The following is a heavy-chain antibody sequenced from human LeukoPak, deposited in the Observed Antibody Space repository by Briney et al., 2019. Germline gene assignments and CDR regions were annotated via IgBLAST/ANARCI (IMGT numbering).Heavy chain of an antibody. J-gene: IGHJ4*02. V-gene: IGHV3-74*01. CDR2: INSDGSST. D-gene: IGHD1-14*01. CDR1: GFTFSSYW. Sequence: GGSLRLSCAASGFTFSSYWMHWVRQAPGKGLVWVSRINSDGSSTSYANSVKGRFTISRDNAKNTLYLQMNSLRAEDTAVYYCARALPLREVNYWGQGTLVTVSS. CDR3: ARALPLREVNY.